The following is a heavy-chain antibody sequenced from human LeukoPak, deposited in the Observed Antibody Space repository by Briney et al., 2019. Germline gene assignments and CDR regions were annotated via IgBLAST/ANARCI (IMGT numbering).Heavy chain of an antibody. CDR2: MYYSGSA. CDR1: GGSISSYY. V-gene: IGHV4-59*01. CDR3: ARGGTQLTFPV. D-gene: IGHD4/OR15-4a*01. J-gene: IGHJ4*02. Sequence: SETLSLTCRVSGGSISSYYWSWIRQPPGKGLEWIGYMYYSGSANYNPSLKSRVTMSVDTSKNHFSLNLTSVTAADTAVYYCARGGTQLTFPVWGQGTLVTVSS.